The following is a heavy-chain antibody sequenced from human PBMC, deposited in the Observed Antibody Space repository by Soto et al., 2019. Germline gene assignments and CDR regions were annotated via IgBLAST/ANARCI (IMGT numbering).Heavy chain of an antibody. CDR2: ISTDNGDT. J-gene: IGHJ4*02. CDR1: GYSFTTYA. V-gene: IGHV1-18*01. Sequence: QVQLVQSGAEVKKPGASVKVSCRASGYSFTTYAISWVRQAPGQGLEWMGWISTDNGDTNYAQKLQGRVTTTRDTSTSTVYMEVRSLRADDTALYYCARENYGDYGYWGQGTLVTVSS. D-gene: IGHD4-17*01. CDR3: ARENYGDYGY.